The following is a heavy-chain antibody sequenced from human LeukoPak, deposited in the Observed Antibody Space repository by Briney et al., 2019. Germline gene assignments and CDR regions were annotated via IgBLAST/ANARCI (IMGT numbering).Heavy chain of an antibody. CDR1: GGSISTYY. D-gene: IGHD6-6*01. Sequence: SETLSLTCTLSGGSISTYYWGWIRQPPGKGLEWIGIIYYSGRTYFNPSLKSRVTISVDTSKNQFSLKLSSVTAADTAVYYCARRAYSSSSFDYWGQGTLVTVSS. J-gene: IGHJ4*02. V-gene: IGHV4-39*01. CDR2: IYYSGRT. CDR3: ARRAYSSSSFDY.